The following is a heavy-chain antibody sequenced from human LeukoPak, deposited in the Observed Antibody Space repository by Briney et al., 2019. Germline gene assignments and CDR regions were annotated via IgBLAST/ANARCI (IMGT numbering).Heavy chain of an antibody. CDR3: SRGTDYYDSSGYYTDY. Sequence: ASVKVSCKASGYTFTGYYMHWVRQAPGQGLEWMGWINPNSGGTNYVQKFQGRVTMTRDTSISTAYMELSRLRSDDTAVYYCSRGTDYYDSSGYYTDYWGQGTLVTVSS. CDR2: INPNSGGT. J-gene: IGHJ4*02. D-gene: IGHD3-22*01. CDR1: GYTFTGYY. V-gene: IGHV1-2*02.